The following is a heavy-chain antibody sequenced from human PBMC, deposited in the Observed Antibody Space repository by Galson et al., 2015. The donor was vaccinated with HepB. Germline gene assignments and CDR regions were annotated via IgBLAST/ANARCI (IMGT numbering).Heavy chain of an antibody. CDR3: ARAFPGGVFDY. V-gene: IGHV3-13*04. CDR1: GFTFSTYD. Sequence: SLRLSCAASGFTFSTYDMHWVRQVTGKGLEWVSGINPAGDTFYPGSMKGRFTISRESAKNSLYLQMSSLRAGDTAVYYCARAFPGGVFDYWGQGALVTVSS. CDR2: INPAGDT. J-gene: IGHJ4*02. D-gene: IGHD2/OR15-2a*01.